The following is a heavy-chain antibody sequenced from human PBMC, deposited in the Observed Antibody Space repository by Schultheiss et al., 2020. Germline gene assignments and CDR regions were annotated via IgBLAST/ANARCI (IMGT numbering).Heavy chain of an antibody. J-gene: IGHJ4*02. D-gene: IGHD6-19*01. CDR3: ARKGIAVAWYYFDY. Sequence: SETLSLTCTVCGGSFSGYDWSWIRQPPGKGLEWIGYIYYSGSTYYNPSLKSRVTISVDTSKNQFSLKLSSVTAADTAVYYCARKGIAVAWYYFDYWGQGTLVNVSS. CDR1: GGSFSGYD. CDR2: IYYSGST. V-gene: IGHV4-59*12.